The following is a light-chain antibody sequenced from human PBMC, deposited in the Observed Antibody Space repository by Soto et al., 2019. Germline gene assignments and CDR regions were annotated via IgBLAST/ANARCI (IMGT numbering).Light chain of an antibody. CDR3: QQYNSWPWT. CDR2: LAS. Sequence: EVVMTQSPVTLSVSPGERATLSCRASQTVSSNLAWYQQKPGQAPRLLIYLASTRATGVPSRFSGSGSGTEFTLTISSLQSEDFAAYYCQQYNSWPWTFGQGAKVDI. CDR1: QTVSSN. V-gene: IGKV3-15*01. J-gene: IGKJ1*01.